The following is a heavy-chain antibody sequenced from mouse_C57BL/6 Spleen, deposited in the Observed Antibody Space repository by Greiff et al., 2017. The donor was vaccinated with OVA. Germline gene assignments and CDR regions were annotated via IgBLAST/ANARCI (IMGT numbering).Heavy chain of an antibody. Sequence: EVHLVESGGGLVKPGGSLKLSCAASGFTFSDYGMHWVRQAPEKGLEWVAYISSGSSTIYYADTVKGRFTISRDNAKNTLFLQMTSLRSEDTAMYYCARRHYYGSSYWDFDVWGTGTTVTVSS. CDR1: GFTFSDYG. V-gene: IGHV5-17*01. J-gene: IGHJ1*03. D-gene: IGHD1-1*01. CDR2: ISSGSSTI. CDR3: ARRHYYGSSYWDFDV.